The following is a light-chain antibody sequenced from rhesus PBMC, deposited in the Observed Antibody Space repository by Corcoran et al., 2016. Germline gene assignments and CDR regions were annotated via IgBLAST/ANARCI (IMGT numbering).Light chain of an antibody. Sequence: QSAPIQSPSVSGSLGQSVTISCIGTNGDIGRYDYVSWYRRQAGSTTKLMMYKVNIRLTGVGARFSGSKSGNTASLTISGLQAEADGDYFCWSYGAGDIYVFGSVTRLTVL. CDR2: KVN. CDR3: WSYGAGDIYV. CDR1: NGDIGRYDY. V-gene: IGLV2-11*01. J-gene: IGLJ1*01.